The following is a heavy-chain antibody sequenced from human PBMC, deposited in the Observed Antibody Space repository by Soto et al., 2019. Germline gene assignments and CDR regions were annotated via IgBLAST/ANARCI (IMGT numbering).Heavy chain of an antibody. CDR3: ATVYFDSSGYASGDAFAF. CDR2: VDPSGGST. Sequence: ASVKVSCKASGYTFISYYMHWVRQAPGQGLEWMGMVDPSGGSTRFAQNFQDRVTMTSDTSTSTVYMELSSLRSEDTAVYYCATVYFDSSGYASGDAFAFWGQGTLVTVSS. D-gene: IGHD3-22*01. CDR1: GYTFISYY. V-gene: IGHV1-46*01. J-gene: IGHJ3*01.